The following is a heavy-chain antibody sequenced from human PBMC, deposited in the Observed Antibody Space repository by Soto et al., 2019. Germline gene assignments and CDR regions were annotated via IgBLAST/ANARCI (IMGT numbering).Heavy chain of an antibody. V-gene: IGHV4-59*12. CDR1: GGSISSYY. CDR3: ARGDGYCSGGSCYGPVDY. CDR2: IYYSGST. Sequence: SETLSLTCTVSGGSISSYYWSWIRQPPGKGLEWIGYIYYSGSTNYNPSLKSRVTISVDTSKNQFSLKLSSVTAADTAVYYCARGDGYCSGGSCYGPVDYWGQGTLVTVSS. J-gene: IGHJ4*02. D-gene: IGHD2-15*01.